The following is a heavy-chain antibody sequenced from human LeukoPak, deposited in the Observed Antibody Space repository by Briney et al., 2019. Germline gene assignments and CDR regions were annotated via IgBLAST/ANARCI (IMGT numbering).Heavy chain of an antibody. CDR1: GFTFSNYG. CDR2: ISPDGNNK. V-gene: IGHV3-30*18. CDR3: AKDSSSSWFGGDSK. Sequence: PGGSLRLSCAASGFTFSNYGPHWVRQAPGRGLERVALISPDGNNKNYADSVKGRFTISRDNSKNTLYLQMNSLRAEDTAVYFCAKDSSSSWFGGDSKWGQGTLVTVSS. D-gene: IGHD6-13*01. J-gene: IGHJ4*02.